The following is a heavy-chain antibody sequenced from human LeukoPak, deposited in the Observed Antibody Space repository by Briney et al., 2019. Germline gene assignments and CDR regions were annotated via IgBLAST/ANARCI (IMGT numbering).Heavy chain of an antibody. J-gene: IGHJ4*02. CDR3: ARGPNDILTGYYRTFFDY. D-gene: IGHD3-9*01. Sequence: SETLSLTCTVSGDSIRSGSYYWGWIRQPPGRGLEFIGYIYHSGATYYNPSLKSRVTISVDRPKDQFSLKLTSVTAADTAVYYCARGPNDILTGYYRTFFDYWGQGALVTVSS. CDR2: IYHSGAT. CDR1: GDSIRSGSYY. V-gene: IGHV4-30-2*01.